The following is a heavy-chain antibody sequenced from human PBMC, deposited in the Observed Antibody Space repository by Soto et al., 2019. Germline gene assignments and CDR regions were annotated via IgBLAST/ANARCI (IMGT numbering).Heavy chain of an antibody. Sequence: GGSLRLSCAASGFTFGYYAMHWVRQAPGKGLEWMSFISYDGTSNNDADSVKGRFTISRDNSKNTLYLQMNSLRPEDTAVYYCARDSMGFDYWGQGTLVTVSS. J-gene: IGHJ4*02. CDR2: ISYDGTSN. CDR3: ARDSMGFDY. V-gene: IGHV3-30-3*01. CDR1: GFTFGYYA. D-gene: IGHD3-10*01.